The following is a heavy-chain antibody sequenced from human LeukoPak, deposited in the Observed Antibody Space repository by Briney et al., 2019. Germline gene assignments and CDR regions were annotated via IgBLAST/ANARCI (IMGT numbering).Heavy chain of an antibody. J-gene: IGHJ4*02. CDR3: ARDHFTVAGNLDF. Sequence: ASVKVSCKASGYTFTSYDINWVRQATGQGLEWMGWMNPNSGNTGYAQKFQGRVTMTRNTSISTAYMELSSLRSEDTAVYYCARDHFTVAGNLDFWGQGTLVTVSS. V-gene: IGHV1-8*01. CDR2: MNPNSGNT. CDR1: GYTFTSYD. D-gene: IGHD6-19*01.